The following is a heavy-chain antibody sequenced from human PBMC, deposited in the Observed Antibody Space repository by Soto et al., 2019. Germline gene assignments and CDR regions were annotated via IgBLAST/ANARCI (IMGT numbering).Heavy chain of an antibody. CDR3: ARGGGPFINSVTNPFDY. D-gene: IGHD4-17*01. V-gene: IGHV3-53*04. CDR2: IYADGTT. J-gene: IGHJ4*02. CDR1: GFRVSNNY. Sequence: QPGGSLRLSCVVSGFRVSNNYMSWVRQAPGMRLDWVSVIYADGTTYYVDSVKGRFTISRHNSRNTLYLQMDSLRTEDTAVYYCARGGGPFINSVTNPFDYWGQGTMVTVSS.